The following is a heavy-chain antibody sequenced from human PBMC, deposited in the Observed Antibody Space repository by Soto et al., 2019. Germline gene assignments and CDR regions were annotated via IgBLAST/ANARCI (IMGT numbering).Heavy chain of an antibody. Sequence: PGGSLRLSCAASGFTFSSYAMHWVRQAPGKGLEWVAVISYDGSNKYYADSVKGRFTISRDNSKNTLYLQMNSLRAEDTAVYYCARTITLYYYCYGMDVWGQGTTVTVSS. J-gene: IGHJ6*02. V-gene: IGHV3-30-3*01. CDR2: ISYDGSNK. CDR1: GFTFSSYA. CDR3: ARTITLYYYCYGMDV.